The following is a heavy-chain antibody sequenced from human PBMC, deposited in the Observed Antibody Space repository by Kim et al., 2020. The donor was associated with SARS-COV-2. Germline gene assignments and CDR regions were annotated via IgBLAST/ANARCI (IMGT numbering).Heavy chain of an antibody. V-gene: IGHV3-23*01. J-gene: IGHJ4*02. D-gene: IGHD1-26*01. CDR3: AKDQVDFWVGATSYFDY. Sequence: VKGRFTISRDNSKNTLYLQMNSLRAEDTAVYYCAKDQVDFWVGATSYFDYWGQGTLVTVSS.